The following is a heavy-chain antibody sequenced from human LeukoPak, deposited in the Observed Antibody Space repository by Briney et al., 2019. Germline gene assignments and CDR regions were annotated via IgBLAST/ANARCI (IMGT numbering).Heavy chain of an antibody. V-gene: IGHV4-59*01. CDR2: IYYTGST. CDR3: ARDRRYSYGSLDY. D-gene: IGHD5-18*01. Sequence: SETLSLTCTVSSASFSSSYWTWIRQTPGKVLEWIGCIYYTGSTNDNPSLRSRVTISVDTAKHQVSLTLSSVAAADTAVYCCARDRRYSYGSLDYWGQGTLVTVSS. CDR1: SASFSSSY. J-gene: IGHJ4*02.